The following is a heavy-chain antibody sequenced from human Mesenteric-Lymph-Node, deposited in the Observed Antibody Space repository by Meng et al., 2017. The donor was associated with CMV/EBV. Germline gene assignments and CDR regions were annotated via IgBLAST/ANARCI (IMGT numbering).Heavy chain of an antibody. CDR2: ISSSSSTI. J-gene: IGHJ4*02. V-gene: IGHV3-48*04. Sequence: GGSLRLSCAASGFTFSSYSMNWVRQAPGKGLEWVSYISSSSSTIYYADSVKGRFTISRDNAKNSLYLQMNSLRAEDTAVYYCVRYYGAGSYFGDSWGQGTQVTVSS. CDR1: GFTFSSYS. D-gene: IGHD3-10*01. CDR3: VRYYGAGSYFGDS.